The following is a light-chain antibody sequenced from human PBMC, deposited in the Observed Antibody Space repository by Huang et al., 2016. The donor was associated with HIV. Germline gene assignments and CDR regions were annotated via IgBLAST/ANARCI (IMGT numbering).Light chain of an antibody. Sequence: DIVMTQSPDSLAVSLGERATINCKSSQSILYSSNNKNYLAWYQQKPGQPPKLLIYWASTRESGVPYRFSGSGSGTDFTLTISSLQAEDVAVYYCQQYYNTLTFGPGTKVDIK. CDR2: WAS. CDR1: QSILYSSNNKNY. V-gene: IGKV4-1*01. CDR3: QQYYNTLT. J-gene: IGKJ3*01.